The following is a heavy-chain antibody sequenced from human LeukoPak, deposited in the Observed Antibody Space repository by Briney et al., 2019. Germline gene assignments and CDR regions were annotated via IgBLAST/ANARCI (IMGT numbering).Heavy chain of an antibody. V-gene: IGHV3-23*01. CDR2: VNGGGTDT. D-gene: IGHD3-22*01. CDR3: ARDQWFDGFDL. J-gene: IGHJ4*02. CDR1: GFNFSAHL. Sequence: GGSLRLSCTGSGFNFSAHLMTWVRQVPGKGLEWISSVNGGGTDTYYADSVKGRFIVSRDDSKSTIYLVMKGLTVEDTATYFCARDQWFDGFDLWGQGTLATVSS.